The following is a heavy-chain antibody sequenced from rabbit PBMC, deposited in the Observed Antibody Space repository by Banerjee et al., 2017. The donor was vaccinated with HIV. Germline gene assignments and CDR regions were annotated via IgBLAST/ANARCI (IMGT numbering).Heavy chain of an antibody. CDR3: ARDLAGVIGWNFNL. Sequence: QEQLEESGGDLVKPEGSLTLTCTASGFSFSNKYVMCWVRQAPGKGLEWIACIYPGSSGSTYYASWAKGPFTISKSSSTTVTLQMTSLTAADTATYFCARDLAGVIGWNFNLWGPGTLAPS. J-gene: IGHJ4*01. CDR1: GFSFSNKYV. CDR2: IYPGSSGST. D-gene: IGHD4-1*01. V-gene: IGHV1S45*01.